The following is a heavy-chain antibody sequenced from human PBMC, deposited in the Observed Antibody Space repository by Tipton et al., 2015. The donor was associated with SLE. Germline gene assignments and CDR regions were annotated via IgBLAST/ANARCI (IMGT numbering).Heavy chain of an antibody. CDR1: GGSFSGYY. CDR2: INHSGSA. CDR3: ARVTRGYYGMDV. V-gene: IGHV4-34*01. Sequence: TLSLTCAVYGGSFSGYYWSWIRQPPGKGLEWIAEINHSGSANYNPSLNSRVTISVDTSKSQVSPKLSSVTAADTAVYYCARVTRGYYGMDVWGQGTTVTVSS. J-gene: IGHJ6*02. D-gene: IGHD1-14*01.